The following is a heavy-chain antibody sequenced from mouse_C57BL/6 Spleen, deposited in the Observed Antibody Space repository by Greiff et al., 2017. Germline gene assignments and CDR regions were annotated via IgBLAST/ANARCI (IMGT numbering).Heavy chain of an antibody. V-gene: IGHV1-64*01. CDR2: IHPNSGST. J-gene: IGHJ4*01. Sequence: QVQLQQPGAELVKPGASVKLSCKASGYTFTSYWMHWVKQRPGQGLEWIGMIHPNSGSTNYNEKFKSKATLTVDKSSSTAYMQLSSLTSADSAVYYCARGEGGFPSYAMDYWGQGTSATVSS. CDR3: ARGEGGFPSYAMDY. CDR1: GYTFTSYW.